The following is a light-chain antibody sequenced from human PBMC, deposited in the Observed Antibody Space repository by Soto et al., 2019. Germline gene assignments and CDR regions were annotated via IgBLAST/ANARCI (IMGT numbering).Light chain of an antibody. V-gene: IGKV3-20*01. CDR1: QSVSSSY. Sequence: EIVLTQSPATLSLSPGERATLSCRASQSVSSSYLAWYQQKPGPAPRLLNYGASSTATGIPDRFSGSGSGTDFTLTISRLEPEDFAVYYCQQYGRSPPAFGGGTKLEIK. CDR2: GAS. CDR3: QQYGRSPPA. J-gene: IGKJ4*01.